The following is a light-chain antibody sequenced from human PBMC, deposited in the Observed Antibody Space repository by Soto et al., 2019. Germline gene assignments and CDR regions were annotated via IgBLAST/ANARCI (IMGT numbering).Light chain of an antibody. CDR3: QQRTNWRFT. CDR2: DAS. J-gene: IGKJ3*01. V-gene: IGKV3-11*01. CDR1: QSISSY. Sequence: EIVLTQSPAILSLSPGERATLSCRASQSISSYLAWYQQKPGQAPRLLIYDASNRATGIPARFSGSGSGTDFTLTISSLEPEDFAVYYCQQRTNWRFTFGPGTKVDIK.